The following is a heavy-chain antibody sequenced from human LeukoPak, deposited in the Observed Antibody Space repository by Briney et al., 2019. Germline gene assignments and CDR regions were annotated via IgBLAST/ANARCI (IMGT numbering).Heavy chain of an antibody. CDR1: GGSFSGYY. D-gene: IGHD1-14*01. V-gene: IGHV4-34*01. Sequence: SETLSLTCAVYGGSFSGYYWSWIRQPPGKGLEWIGEINHSGSTNYNPSLKSRVTISVDTSKNQFSLKLSSVTAADTAVYYCAREGFGNLDYSGQGTLVTVSS. J-gene: IGHJ4*02. CDR3: AREGFGNLDY. CDR2: INHSGST.